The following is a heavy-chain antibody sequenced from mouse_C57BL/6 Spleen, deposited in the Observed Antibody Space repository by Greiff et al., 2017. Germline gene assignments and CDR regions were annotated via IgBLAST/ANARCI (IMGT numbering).Heavy chain of an antibody. CDR2: ISSGGSYT. V-gene: IGHV5-6*02. CDR1: GFTFSSYG. CDR3: ARPYSNFVWYFDV. D-gene: IGHD2-5*01. J-gene: IGHJ1*03. Sequence: DVKLVESGGDLVKPGGSLKLSCAASGFTFSSYGMSWVRQTPDKRLEWVATISSGGSYTYYPDSVKGRFTISRDNAKNTLYLQMSSLKSEDTAMYYCARPYSNFVWYFDVWGTGTTVTVSS.